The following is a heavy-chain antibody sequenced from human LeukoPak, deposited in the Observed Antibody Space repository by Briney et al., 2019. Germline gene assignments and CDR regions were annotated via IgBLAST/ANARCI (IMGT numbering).Heavy chain of an antibody. CDR3: ARLAALRGFYYYMDV. D-gene: IGHD6-6*01. V-gene: IGHV4-38-2*02. J-gene: IGHJ6*03. Sequence: SETLSLTCTVSGYSISSGYYWGWIRQPPGKGLEWVANIYRDGNTYYSPSLKSRVTISVDTSKNQFYLRLSSVTAADTAMYYCARLAALRGFYYYMDVWGKGTTVTVSS. CDR1: GYSISSGYY. CDR2: IYRDGNT.